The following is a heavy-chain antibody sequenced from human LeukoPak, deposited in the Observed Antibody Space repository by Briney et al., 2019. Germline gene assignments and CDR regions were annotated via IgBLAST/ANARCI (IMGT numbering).Heavy chain of an antibody. Sequence: GGSLRLSCAASGFTFSIYCMLWVRQAPGKGPMWVSRICPDGPVTNYADSVKARFSISRDNARNTVYLQMNSLRAEDTAVYYCASVMRGYSGYDWGQGTLVTVSS. CDR3: ASVMRGYSGYD. V-gene: IGHV3-74*01. CDR2: ICPDGPVT. J-gene: IGHJ4*02. D-gene: IGHD5-12*01. CDR1: GFTFSIYC.